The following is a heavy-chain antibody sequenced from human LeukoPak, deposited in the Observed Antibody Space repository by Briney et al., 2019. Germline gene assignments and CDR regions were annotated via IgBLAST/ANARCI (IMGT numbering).Heavy chain of an antibody. CDR1: GGSFSGYY. CDR3: ARGSYYGSGSYYTSGTLFDY. V-gene: IGHV4-34*01. Sequence: SETLSLTCAVYGGSFSGYYWSWIRQPPGKGLGWIGEINHSGSTNYNPSLKSRVTISVDTSKNQFSLKLSSVTAADTAVYYCARGSYYGSGSYYTSGTLFDYWGQGTLVTVSS. CDR2: INHSGST. J-gene: IGHJ4*02. D-gene: IGHD3-10*01.